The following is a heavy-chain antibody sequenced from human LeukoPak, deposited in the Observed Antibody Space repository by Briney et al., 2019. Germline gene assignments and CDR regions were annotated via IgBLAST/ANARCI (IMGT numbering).Heavy chain of an antibody. CDR3: ARDLPGIAVAGYFDY. CDR1: GLSFSDYY. V-gene: IGHV3-11*01. J-gene: IGHJ4*02. CDR2: ISSSGSTI. D-gene: IGHD6-19*01. Sequence: GGSLRLSCTASGLSFSDYYMSWIRQAPGKGLEWVSYISSSGSTIYYADSVKGRFSISRDNAKNSLYLQMNSLRAEDTAVYYCARDLPGIAVAGYFDYWGQGTLVTVSS.